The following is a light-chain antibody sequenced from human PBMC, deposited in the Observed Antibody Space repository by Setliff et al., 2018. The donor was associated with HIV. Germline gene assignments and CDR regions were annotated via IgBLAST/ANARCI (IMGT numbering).Light chain of an antibody. CDR3: CSYAGSYKV. CDR1: SSDVGGYNY. CDR2: DVS. V-gene: IGLV2-11*01. J-gene: IGLJ1*01. Sequence: QSVLTQPRSVSGSPGQSVTISCTGTSSDVGGYNYVSRYQQHPGKAPKLMIYDVSKRPSGVPDRFSGSKSGYTASLTISELQAEDEADYYCCSYAGSYKVFGTGTKVTVL.